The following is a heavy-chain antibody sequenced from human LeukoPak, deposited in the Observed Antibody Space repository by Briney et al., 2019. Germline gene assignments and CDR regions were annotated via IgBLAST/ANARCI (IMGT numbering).Heavy chain of an antibody. CDR2: ISTSGGST. D-gene: IGHD6-13*01. CDR3: AENGAAAVTYYYYGMDV. J-gene: IGHJ6*02. Sequence: GGSLRLSCAASGITFSSYAMSWVRQAPGKGLEWVSSISTSGGSTYYADSVKGRFTISRDNSKNTLYLQMNSLRAEDTAVYYCAENGAAAVTYYYYGMDVWGQGTTVTVSS. CDR1: GITFSSYA. V-gene: IGHV3-23*01.